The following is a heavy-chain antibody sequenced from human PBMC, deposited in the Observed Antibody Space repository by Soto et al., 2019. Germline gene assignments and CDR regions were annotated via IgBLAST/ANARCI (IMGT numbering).Heavy chain of an antibody. CDR3: ARRHSSSTEFDY. D-gene: IGHD6-6*01. CDR1: GYSFTNYW. V-gene: IGHV5-51*01. CDR2: IYPGDSDT. J-gene: IGHJ4*02. Sequence: GESLKISCQGSGYSFTNYWITWVRQMPGKGLEWMCIIYPGDSDTRYSPSFQGQVTISADKSISTAYLQWSSLKASDTAMYYCARRHSSSTEFDYGGQGTLVTVSS.